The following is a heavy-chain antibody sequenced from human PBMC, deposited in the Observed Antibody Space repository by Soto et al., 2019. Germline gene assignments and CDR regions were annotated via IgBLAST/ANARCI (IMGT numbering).Heavy chain of an antibody. V-gene: IGHV4-34*01. Sequence: QVQLQQWGAGPLRPLETLSLTCGVSGGSFSGYYWAWIRQSPGKGLEWIGEINDRGSINYNPSLKSRVSLSVYTSKNHYSLNLRSVTAADTAVYYCARESHDILTGPPWVWYFDLWGRGTLVTVSS. CDR2: INDRGSI. J-gene: IGHJ2*01. CDR3: ARESHDILTGPPWVWYFDL. CDR1: GGSFSGYY. D-gene: IGHD3-9*01.